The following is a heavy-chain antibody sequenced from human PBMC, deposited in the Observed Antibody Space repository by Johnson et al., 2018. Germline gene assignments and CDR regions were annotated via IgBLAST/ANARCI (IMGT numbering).Heavy chain of an antibody. J-gene: IGHJ3*02. D-gene: IGHD3-16*01. CDR2: IYIGGTT. Sequence: VQLVESGGGLVKPGGSLRLSCAASGFTFSDDYMSWIRQAPGKGLAWVSVIYIGGTTYYADSVRGRLTISRDNAKNSLYLQLNSLRDEDTAVYYCARADYAQALGIWGQGRMVTVSS. V-gene: IGHV3-66*01. CDR1: GFTFSDDY. CDR3: ARADYAQALGI.